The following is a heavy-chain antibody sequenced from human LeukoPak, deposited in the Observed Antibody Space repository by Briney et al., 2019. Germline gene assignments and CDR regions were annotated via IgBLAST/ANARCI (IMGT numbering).Heavy chain of an antibody. J-gene: IGHJ1*01. CDR3: ARDSNDDGDAEYFQH. D-gene: IGHD1-1*01. Sequence: SETLSLTCAVYGGSFSGYYWSWIRQPPGKGLEWIGEINHSGSTNYNPSLKSRVTISVDTSKNQFSLKLSSVTAADTAVYYCARDSNDDGDAEYFQHWGQGTLVTVSS. CDR2: INHSGST. CDR1: GGSFSGYY. V-gene: IGHV4-34*01.